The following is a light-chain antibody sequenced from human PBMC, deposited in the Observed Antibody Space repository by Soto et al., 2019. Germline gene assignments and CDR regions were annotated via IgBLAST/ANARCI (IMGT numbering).Light chain of an antibody. J-gene: IGKJ2*01. V-gene: IGKV4-1*01. Sequence: DIVMTQFPDSLAVSLGERATINCKSSQSVLYSSNNKNYLAWYQQKPGHPPKLLIYWASTRESGVPDRFSGSRYGTDFTLTISSLQAEDVAFYYYQQHYISPYTFGHGTKLQIK. CDR3: QQHYISPYT. CDR1: QSVLYSSNNKNY. CDR2: WAS.